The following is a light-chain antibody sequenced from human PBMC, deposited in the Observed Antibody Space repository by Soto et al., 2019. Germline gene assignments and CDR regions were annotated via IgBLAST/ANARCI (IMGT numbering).Light chain of an antibody. Sequence: QSVLTQPRSVSGSPGQSVTIYCTGTHSDIAKSDYVSWYQQSPGKAPKLMFYDVSKRRSGVSDRFSGSKSGITASLTISGLQAEDEADYYCSAYAGSDTYEVFVTGTKVTVL. CDR1: HSDIAKSDY. CDR3: SAYAGSDTYEV. J-gene: IGLJ1*01. V-gene: IGLV2-11*01. CDR2: DVS.